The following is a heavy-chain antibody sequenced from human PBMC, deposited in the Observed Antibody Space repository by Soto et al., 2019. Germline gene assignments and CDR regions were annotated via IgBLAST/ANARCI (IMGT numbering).Heavy chain of an antibody. CDR2: INAGNGNT. V-gene: IGHV1-3*01. CDR3: ASLSIAVAGHRTDYYYYYMDV. J-gene: IGHJ6*03. CDR1: GYTFTSYA. Sequence: ASVKVSCKASGYTFTSYAMHWVRQAPGQRLEWMGWINAGNGNTKYSQKFQGRVTITRDTSASTAYMELSSLRSEDTAVYYCASLSIAVAGHRTDYYYYYMDVWGKGTTVTV. D-gene: IGHD6-19*01.